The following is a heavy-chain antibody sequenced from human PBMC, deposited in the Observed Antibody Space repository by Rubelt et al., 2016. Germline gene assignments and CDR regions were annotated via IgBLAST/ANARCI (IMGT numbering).Heavy chain of an antibody. CDR2: TRNRVNSYST. V-gene: IGHV3-72*01. D-gene: IGHD1-26*01. CDR3: ARVNWEESYPRSDY. CDR1: GFTSSDQY. Sequence: GGGLVQPGGSLRLSCAASGFTSSDQYMDWVRQAPGKGLEWVGRTRNRVNSYSTEYAASVKGRFTISRDESKNSLYLQMNSLRAEDTAVYYCARVNWEESYPRSDYWGQGTLVTVSS. J-gene: IGHJ4*02.